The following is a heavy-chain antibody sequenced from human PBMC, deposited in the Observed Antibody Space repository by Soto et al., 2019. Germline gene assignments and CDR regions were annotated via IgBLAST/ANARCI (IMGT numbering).Heavy chain of an antibody. V-gene: IGHV3-74*01. CDR3: ARGVVFY. CDR2: ITGDGSST. J-gene: IGHJ4*02. CDR1: GFTFSTYN. D-gene: IGHD2-15*01. Sequence: EVQLVESGGGLVEPGGSLRLSCAASGFTFSTYNMHWVRQSPGKGLFWVSRITGDGSSTNYADSVKGRFTISRDNAKSTMHLQMNSLAAEDTAVYYCARGVVFYWGQGTLVTVSS.